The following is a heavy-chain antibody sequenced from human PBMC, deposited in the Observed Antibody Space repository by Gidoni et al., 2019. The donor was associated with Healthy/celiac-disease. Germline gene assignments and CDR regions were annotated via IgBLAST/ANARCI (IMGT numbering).Heavy chain of an antibody. J-gene: IGHJ4*02. V-gene: IGHV3-33*01. D-gene: IGHD6-13*01. Sequence: QVQLVESGGGVVQPGRSLRLSCAASGFTFSSYGMHWVRQAPGKGLEWVAVIWYDGSNKYYADSVKCRFTISRDNSKNTLYLQMNSLRAEDTAVYYCARDLGIGAAAGTVDYWGQGTLVTVSS. CDR2: IWYDGSNK. CDR1: GFTFSSYG. CDR3: ARDLGIGAAAGTVDY.